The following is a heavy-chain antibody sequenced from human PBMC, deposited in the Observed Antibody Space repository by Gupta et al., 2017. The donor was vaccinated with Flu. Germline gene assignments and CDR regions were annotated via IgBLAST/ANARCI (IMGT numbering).Heavy chain of an antibody. CDR2: ISSSSSYI. V-gene: IGHV3-21*01. CDR1: GFTFSSYS. CDR3: ARDLWSRRSSSSY. D-gene: IGHD6-6*01. J-gene: IGHJ4*02. Sequence: EVQLVESGGGLVKPGGSLRLSCAASGFTFSSYSMNWVRQAPGKGLGWVSSISSSSSYIYYADSVKGRFTISRDNAKNSLYLQMNSLRAEDTAVYYCARDLWSRRSSSSYWGQGTLVTVSS.